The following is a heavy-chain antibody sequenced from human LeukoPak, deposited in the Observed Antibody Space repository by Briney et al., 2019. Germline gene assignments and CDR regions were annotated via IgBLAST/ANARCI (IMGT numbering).Heavy chain of an antibody. CDR1: GFTFSTYG. D-gene: IGHD5-18*01. J-gene: IGHJ6*03. V-gene: IGHV3-30*02. CDR3: AKGGGYSYENYYYYMDV. Sequence: GGSLRLSCAASGFTFSTYGMHWVRQAPGKGLERVAFIRYDGNNKDYADSEKGRFTISTDNSKNTLYLQMNSLRAEDTAVYYCAKGGGYSYENYYYYMDVWGKGTTVTVSS. CDR2: IRYDGNNK.